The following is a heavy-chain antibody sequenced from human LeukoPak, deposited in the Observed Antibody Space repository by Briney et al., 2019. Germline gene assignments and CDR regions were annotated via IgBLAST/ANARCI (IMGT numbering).Heavy chain of an antibody. J-gene: IGHJ3*02. CDR2: INPSGGST. V-gene: IGHV1-46*01. CDR1: GYTFTSYY. Sequence: ASVKVSCKASGYTFTSYYMHWVRQAPGQGLEWMGIINPSGGSTSYAQKFQGRVTMTRDTSTSTVYMELSSLRSEDTAVYYCAHLGRAGAFDIWGQGTMVTVSS. CDR3: AHLGRAGAFDI. D-gene: IGHD6-19*01.